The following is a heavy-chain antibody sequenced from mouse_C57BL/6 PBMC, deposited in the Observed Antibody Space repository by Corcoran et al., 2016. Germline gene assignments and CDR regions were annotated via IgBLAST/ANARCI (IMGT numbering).Heavy chain of an antibody. V-gene: IGHV1-18*01. CDR2: INPNNGGT. CDR3: ARRGYRPPYWYFDV. Sequence: EVQLQQSGPELVKPGASVKIPCKASGYTFTDYNMDWVKQSHGKSLEWIGDINPNNGGTIYNQKFKGKATLTVDKSSSTAYMELRSLTSEDTAVYYCARRGYRPPYWYFDVLGTGTTVTASS. J-gene: IGHJ1*03. D-gene: IGHD2-2*01. CDR1: GYTFTDYN.